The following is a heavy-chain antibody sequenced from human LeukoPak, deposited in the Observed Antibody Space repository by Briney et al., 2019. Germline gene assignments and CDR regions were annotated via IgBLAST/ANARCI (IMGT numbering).Heavy chain of an antibody. CDR2: INPNSGGT. CDR1: GYTFTSYG. J-gene: IGHJ4*02. Sequence: ASVKVSCKASGYTFTSYGISWVRQAPGQGLEWMGRINPNSGGTNYAQKFQGRVTMTRDTSISTAYMELSRLRSDDTAVYYGARELADYWGQGTLVTVSS. V-gene: IGHV1-2*06. CDR3: ARELADY.